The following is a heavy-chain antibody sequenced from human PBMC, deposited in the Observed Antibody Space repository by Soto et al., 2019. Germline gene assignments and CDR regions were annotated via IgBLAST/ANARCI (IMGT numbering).Heavy chain of an antibody. CDR2: IYHSGST. CDR3: ARGRSIAVAGMDY. J-gene: IGHJ4*02. D-gene: IGHD6-19*01. V-gene: IGHV4-4*02. CDR1: SGSISSSNW. Sequence: QVQLQESGPGLVKPSGTLSLTCAVSSGSISSSNWWSWVRQPPGKGLEWIGEIYHSGSTNYNPSLNSRVTISVDKSKNQFSLELSSVTAADTAVYYCARGRSIAVAGMDYWGQGTLVTVSS.